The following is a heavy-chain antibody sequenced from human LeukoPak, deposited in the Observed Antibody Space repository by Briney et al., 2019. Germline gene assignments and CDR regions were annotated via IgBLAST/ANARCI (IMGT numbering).Heavy chain of an antibody. Sequence: KPSETLSLTCAVSGYSISSDYYWVWIRHPPGKGLEWSVSIYHSGNTFYNPSLESRVTISVDTSKNQFSLRLSSVTAADTAVYYCARHVKNMATILYYFDYWGQGNLVTVSS. CDR2: IYHSGNT. CDR3: ARHVKNMATILYYFDY. CDR1: GYSISSDYY. J-gene: IGHJ4*02. D-gene: IGHD5-24*01. V-gene: IGHV4-38-2*01.